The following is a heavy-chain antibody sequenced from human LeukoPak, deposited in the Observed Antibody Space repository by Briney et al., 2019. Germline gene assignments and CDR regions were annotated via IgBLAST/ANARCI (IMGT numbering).Heavy chain of an antibody. D-gene: IGHD3-22*01. CDR2: ITPIFGTA. V-gene: IGHV1-69*01. CDR3: ARAPSGGSGYYYYFDY. Sequence: KPGRSLRLSCAASGFTFSSYAISWVRQAPGQGLEWMGGITPIFGTANYAQKFQGRVTITADESTSTAYMELSSLRSEDTAVYYCARAPSGGSGYYYYFDYWGQGTLVTVSS. CDR1: GFTFSSYA. J-gene: IGHJ4*02.